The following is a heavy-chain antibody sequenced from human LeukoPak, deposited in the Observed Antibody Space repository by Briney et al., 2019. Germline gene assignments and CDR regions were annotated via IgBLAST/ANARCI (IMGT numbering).Heavy chain of an antibody. CDR1: GFTFSTYW. CDR3: VRDQWELRYYFAY. D-gene: IGHD1-26*01. V-gene: IGHV3-74*01. Sequence: PGGSLRLSCAASGFTFSTYWMHWVRQGPGKGLVWVSRINSDGSSTTYADSVKGRFTISRDNAKNMLYLQMNSLRAEDTAVYYCVRDQWELRYYFAYSGQGTLVTVSS. J-gene: IGHJ4*02. CDR2: INSDGSST.